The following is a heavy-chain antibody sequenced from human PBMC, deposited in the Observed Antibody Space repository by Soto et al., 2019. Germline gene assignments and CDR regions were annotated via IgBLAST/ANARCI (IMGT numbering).Heavy chain of an antibody. CDR3: ARSYYDFWSGYYTLVNWFDP. J-gene: IGHJ5*02. D-gene: IGHD3-3*01. CDR1: GGSISSSSYY. Sequence: QLQLQESGPGLVKPSETLSLTCTVSGGSISSSSYYWGWIRQPPGKGLEWIGSIYYSGSTYYNPSLKSRVTVSVDTCKNQFSLKLSSVTAADTAVYYCARSYYDFWSGYYTLVNWFDPWGQGTLVTVSS. CDR2: IYYSGST. V-gene: IGHV4-39*01.